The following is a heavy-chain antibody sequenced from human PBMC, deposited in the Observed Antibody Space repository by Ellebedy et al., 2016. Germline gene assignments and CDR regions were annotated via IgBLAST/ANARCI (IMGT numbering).Heavy chain of an antibody. Sequence: ASVKVSCKASGYTFTSYAMHLVRQAPGQRLDWMGWINAGNGNRKYSQKFQGRVTITRDTSASTAYMDLRSLRSEDTAVYYCAVGSVLAAAGPTARFDPWGQGTLVTVSS. CDR1: GYTFTSYA. J-gene: IGHJ5*02. D-gene: IGHD6-13*01. CDR3: AVGSVLAAAGPTARFDP. CDR2: INAGNGNR. V-gene: IGHV1-3*01.